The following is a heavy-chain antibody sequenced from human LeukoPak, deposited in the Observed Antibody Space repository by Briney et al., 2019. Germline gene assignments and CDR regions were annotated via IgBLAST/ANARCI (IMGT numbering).Heavy chain of an antibody. D-gene: IGHD2-15*01. CDR1: GFTFSSYG. CDR2: IWHDGRNK. Sequence: PGGSLRLSCAASGFTFSSYGMHWVRQAPGKGLEWVAVIWHDGRNKYYADSVKGRFTISRDNSKNTLYLQMSSLRAEDTAVYYCARDRGSNDPIDYWGQGTLATVSS. V-gene: IGHV3-33*01. J-gene: IGHJ4*02. CDR3: ARDRGSNDPIDY.